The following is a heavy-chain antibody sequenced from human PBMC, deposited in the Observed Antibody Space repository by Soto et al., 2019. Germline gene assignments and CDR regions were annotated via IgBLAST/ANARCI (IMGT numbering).Heavy chain of an antibody. V-gene: IGHV3-23*01. CDR1: GFTLSSNA. J-gene: IGHJ6*02. CDR2: ISGSGNNT. Sequence: EVQLLESGGGLIQPGGSLRLSCAASGFTLSSNAMSWVRQAPGKGLEWVSAISGSGNNTYYADSVKGRFTISRDKSKNTLDLQMNSLRAEDTAIYYCAKLSPSRMGWETAMATCMDVWGQGTTVTVSS. CDR3: AKLSPSRMGWETAMATCMDV. D-gene: IGHD5-18*01.